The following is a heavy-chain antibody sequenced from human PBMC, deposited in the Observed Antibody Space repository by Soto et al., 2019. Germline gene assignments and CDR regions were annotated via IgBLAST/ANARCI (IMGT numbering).Heavy chain of an antibody. CDR1: GYSFTSYW. J-gene: IGHJ4*02. Sequence: GESLKISCKGSGYSFTSYWIAWVRQMPGKGLEWMGRIDPSDSYTNYSPSFQGHVTISADKSISTAYLQWSSLKASDTAVYYCARWVEVSLDYFDSWGQGTPVTVSS. V-gene: IGHV5-10-1*01. D-gene: IGHD2-15*01. CDR2: IDPSDSYT. CDR3: ARWVEVSLDYFDS.